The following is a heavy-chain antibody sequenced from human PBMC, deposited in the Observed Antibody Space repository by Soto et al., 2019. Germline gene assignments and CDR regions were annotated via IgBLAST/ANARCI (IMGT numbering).Heavy chain of an antibody. D-gene: IGHD3-16*01. V-gene: IGHV4-4*09. CDR3: ARTLDYGHMDV. CDR1: GDSVRNQY. Sequence: QGQMQESGPGLVKPSETLSLTSSVSGDSVRNQYWSWIWRPLGRGLERLGYSYRSGRTKDKPSLKSRLSISVDTSKHQFSLKLSSVTAADTAVYYCARTLDYGHMDVWGKGTTVTVSS. J-gene: IGHJ6*03. CDR2: SYRSGRT.